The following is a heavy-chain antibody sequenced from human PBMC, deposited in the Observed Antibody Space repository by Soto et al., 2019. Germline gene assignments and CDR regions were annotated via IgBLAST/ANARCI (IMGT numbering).Heavy chain of an antibody. CDR1: GFTFSSYV. Sequence: QVQLVEFGGGVVQPGRSLRLSCAVSGFTFSSYVMHWVRQAPGKGLEWVAVIWYDGSNKYYADSVKGRFTISRDNSKNPLYLQLNSLRVEDTAVYYCTRAPPVAVYGMDVWGQGTTVTVSS. V-gene: IGHV3-33*01. J-gene: IGHJ6*02. CDR2: IWYDGSNK. D-gene: IGHD6-19*01. CDR3: TRAPPVAVYGMDV.